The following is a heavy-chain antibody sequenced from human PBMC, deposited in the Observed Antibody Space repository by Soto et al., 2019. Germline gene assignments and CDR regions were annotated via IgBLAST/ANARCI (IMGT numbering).Heavy chain of an antibody. V-gene: IGHV4-59*08. J-gene: IGHJ4*01. CDR3: ARRYASCFDY. CDR1: GGSISSYY. Sequence: QVQLQESGPGLVKPSETLSLTCTVSGGSISSYYWSWIRQPPGKGLEWIGYIYYSGSTNYNPSLTSRVTISVDTSKNQSSLKLSSGTAADTAVYYFARRYASCFDYWGHRTLLTLSS. CDR2: IYYSGST. D-gene: IGHD2-2*01.